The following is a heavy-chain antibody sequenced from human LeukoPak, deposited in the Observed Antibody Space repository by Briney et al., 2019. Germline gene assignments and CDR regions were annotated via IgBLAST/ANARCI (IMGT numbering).Heavy chain of an antibody. J-gene: IGHJ6*02. V-gene: IGHV1-69*13. CDR3: ARVRVPAARITYYYYGMDV. Sequence: ASVKVSFKASGGTFSSYAISWVRQAPGQALEWMGGIIPIFGTANYAQKFQGRVTITADESTSTAYMELSSLRSEDTAVYYCARVRVPAARITYYYYGMDVWGQGTKVTVSS. CDR1: GGTFSSYA. CDR2: IIPIFGTA. D-gene: IGHD2-2*01.